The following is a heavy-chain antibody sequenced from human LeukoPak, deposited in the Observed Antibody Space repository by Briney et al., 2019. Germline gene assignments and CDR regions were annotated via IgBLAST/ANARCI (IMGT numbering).Heavy chain of an antibody. D-gene: IGHD7-27*01. CDR3: AKASELGRGYFDY. CDR2: ISGSGGST. Sequence: GGSLRLSCAASGXSFSTYAMSWVRQAPGKGQEWVSVISGSGGSTNYADSVKGRFTMSRDNSQNTLYLQMNSLRAEDTAVYYCAKASELGRGYFDYWGQGTLVTVSS. J-gene: IGHJ4*02. V-gene: IGHV3-23*01. CDR1: GXSFSTYA.